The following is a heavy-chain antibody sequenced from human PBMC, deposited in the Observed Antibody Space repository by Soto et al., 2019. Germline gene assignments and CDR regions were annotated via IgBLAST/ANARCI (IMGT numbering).Heavy chain of an antibody. D-gene: IGHD1-1*01. Sequence: EVQLVESGGGLVQPGESLRLSCAASGFTFSYYWMHWVRQAPGKGLVWVSRIHSDGSSTTYADSVKGRFTISRDNGRNKVYLQMNSLGGEGKGGYLFGRGERGAFELGGQGTVVTVSS. V-gene: IGHV3-74*01. CDR3: GRGERGAFEL. CDR2: IHSDGSST. CDR1: GFTFSYYW. J-gene: IGHJ3*01.